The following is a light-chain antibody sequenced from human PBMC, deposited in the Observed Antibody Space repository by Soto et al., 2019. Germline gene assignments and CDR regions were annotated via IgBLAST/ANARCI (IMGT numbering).Light chain of an antibody. J-gene: IGKJ1*01. CDR2: AAS. Sequence: AIRMTQSPSSLSASTGDRVTITCRASQGISSYLAWYQQKPGKAPKLLIYAASTLQSGVPSRFSGSGSGTEFALAISSLQPEDFATYYCQQLITYPQTFGQRTKV. V-gene: IGKV1-8*01. CDR1: QGISSY. CDR3: QQLITYPQT.